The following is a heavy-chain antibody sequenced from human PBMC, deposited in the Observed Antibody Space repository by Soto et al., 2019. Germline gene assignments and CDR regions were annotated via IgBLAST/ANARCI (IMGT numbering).Heavy chain of an antibody. Sequence: QVQLVQSGAEVKKPGASVKVSCKASGYTFTSYAMHWVRQAPGQRLEWMGWINAGNGNTKYSQKFQGRVTITRDTSASTAYMELSSLRSEDTAVYYCARERGLNYGDHYYYGMDVWGQGTTVTVSS. D-gene: IGHD4-17*01. V-gene: IGHV1-3*01. CDR2: INAGNGNT. CDR3: ARERGLNYGDHYYYGMDV. CDR1: GYTFTSYA. J-gene: IGHJ6*02.